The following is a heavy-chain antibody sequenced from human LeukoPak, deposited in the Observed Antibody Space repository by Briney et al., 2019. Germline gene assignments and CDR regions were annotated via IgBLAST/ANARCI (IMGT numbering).Heavy chain of an antibody. CDR3: AVLLMAFYYGSGTYMDV. V-gene: IGHV3-11*01. CDR2: ISSSGSTI. CDR1: GFTFSDYY. Sequence: KPGGSLRLSCAASGFTFSDYYMSWIRQAPGKGLEWVSYISSSGSTIYYADSVKGRFTISRDNAKNSLYLQMNSPRAEDTAVYYCAVLLMAFYYGSGTYMDVWGKGTTVTISS. D-gene: IGHD3-10*01. J-gene: IGHJ6*03.